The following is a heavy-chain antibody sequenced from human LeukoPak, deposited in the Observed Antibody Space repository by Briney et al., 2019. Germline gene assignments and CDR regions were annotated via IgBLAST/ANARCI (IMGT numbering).Heavy chain of an antibody. D-gene: IGHD6-19*01. Sequence: PSETLSLTCTVSGGSISTYYWSWIRQPPGKGLEWIGNIYYTGSTIYNTSLKSRVAISVDTSKNQFSLKLTSVTAADTAAYYCARDGRLMGYSGGLGFVYWGQGTLVTVSS. J-gene: IGHJ4*02. V-gene: IGHV4-59*01. CDR3: ARDGRLMGYSGGLGFVY. CDR2: IYYTGST. CDR1: GGSISTYY.